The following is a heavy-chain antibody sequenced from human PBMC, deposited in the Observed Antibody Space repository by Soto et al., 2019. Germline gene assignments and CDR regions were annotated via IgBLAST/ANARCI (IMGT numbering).Heavy chain of an antibody. Sequence: ASVKVSCKASGYTFTSYDINWVRQATGQGLEWMGWMNPNSGNTGYAQKFQGRVTMTRNTSISTAYMELSSLTIEDTAVYYCARGHCSGGRCYPFDYWGQGTLVTVSS. V-gene: IGHV1-8*01. CDR2: MNPNSGNT. D-gene: IGHD2-15*01. J-gene: IGHJ4*02. CDR1: GYTFTSYD. CDR3: ARGHCSGGRCYPFDY.